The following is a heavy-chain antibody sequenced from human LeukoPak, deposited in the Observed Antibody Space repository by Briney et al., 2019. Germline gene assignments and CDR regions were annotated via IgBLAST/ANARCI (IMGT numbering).Heavy chain of an antibody. CDR2: IKQDGSEK. V-gene: IGHV3-7*01. J-gene: IGHJ4*02. D-gene: IGHD3-10*01. CDR1: GFTFSSDW. CDR3: ARRYYYGSGSYFVYYFDY. Sequence: AGGSLRLSCAAAGFTFSSDWMSWVRQAPGKGREWVANIKQDGSEKYDVDSVKGRFTISRDNAKNSLYLQMNSLRAEDTAVYYCARRYYYGSGSYFVYYFDYWGQGTLVTVSS.